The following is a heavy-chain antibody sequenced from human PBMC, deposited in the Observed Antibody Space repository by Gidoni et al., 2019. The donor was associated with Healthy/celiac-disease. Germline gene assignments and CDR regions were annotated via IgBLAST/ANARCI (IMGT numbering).Heavy chain of an antibody. CDR2: IYYSGST. D-gene: IGHD1-26*01. J-gene: IGHJ6*03. CDR1: GGSISSYY. CDR3: VRDTVGATSGYYYYYMDV. Sequence: QVQLQESGQGLVQPSEPLSLTCTVSGGSISSYYWSWIRQPPGKGLEWIGYIYYSGSTNYNPSLKSRVTISVDTSKNQFSLKLSSVTAADTAVYYCVRDTVGATSGYYYYYMDVWGKGTTVTVSS. V-gene: IGHV4-59*01.